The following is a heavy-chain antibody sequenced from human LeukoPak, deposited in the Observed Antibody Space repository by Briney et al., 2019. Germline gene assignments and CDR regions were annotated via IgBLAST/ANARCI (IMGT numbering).Heavy chain of an antibody. D-gene: IGHD2-2*01. CDR3: ARDGLVVPAAIDY. CDR1: GFTFSNYY. V-gene: IGHV3-11*01. CDR2: ISSSGSTI. J-gene: IGHJ4*02. Sequence: GGSLRLSCAASGFTFSNYYMSWIRQAPGKGLEWVSYISSSGSTIYYADSVKGRFTISRDNAKNSLYLQMNSLRAEDTAVYYCARDGLVVPAAIDYWGQGTLVTVSS.